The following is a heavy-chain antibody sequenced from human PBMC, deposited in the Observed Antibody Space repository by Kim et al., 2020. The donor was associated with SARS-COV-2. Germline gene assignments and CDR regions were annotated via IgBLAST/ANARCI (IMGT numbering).Heavy chain of an antibody. CDR1: GGSFSGYY. V-gene: IGHV4-34*01. D-gene: IGHD3-22*01. Sequence: SETLSLTCAVYGGSFSGYYWSWIRQPPGKGLEWIGEINHSGSTNYNPSLKSRVTISVDTSKNQFSLKLSSVTAADTAVYYCARVTYDSSGYYYRYYYGMDVWGQGTTVTVSS. CDR3: ARVTYDSSGYYYRYYYGMDV. CDR2: INHSGST. J-gene: IGHJ6*02.